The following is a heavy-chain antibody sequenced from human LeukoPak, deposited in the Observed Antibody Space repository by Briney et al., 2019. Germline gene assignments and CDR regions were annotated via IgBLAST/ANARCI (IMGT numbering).Heavy chain of an antibody. V-gene: IGHV4-39*07. CDR3: ARDDFWSGYLFDY. D-gene: IGHD3-3*01. CDR1: GGSISSSSYY. J-gene: IGHJ4*02. Sequence: NSPETLSLTCTVSGGSISSSSYYWGWIRQPPVKGLEWIGSIYYSGSTYYNPSLKSRVTISVDTSKNQFSLKLSSVTAADTAVYYCARDDFWSGYLFDYWGQGTLVTVSS. CDR2: IYYSGST.